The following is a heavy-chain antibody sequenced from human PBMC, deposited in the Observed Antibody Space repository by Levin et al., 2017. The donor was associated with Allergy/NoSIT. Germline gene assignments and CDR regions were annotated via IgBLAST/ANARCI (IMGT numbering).Heavy chain of an antibody. CDR3: ARDNEVGDKTYTWFDS. CDR1: GYTFTDYY. CDR2: ISPNSGRT. D-gene: IGHD1-26*01. Sequence: ASVKVSCKTSGYTFTDYYLHWVRQAPGHGLEWMGWISPNSGRTNYAQKFQGRISMTRDTSPSAAYLELSSLRPDDTAVYYCARDNEVGDKTYTWFDSWGPGTLVTVSS. J-gene: IGHJ5*01. V-gene: IGHV1-2*02.